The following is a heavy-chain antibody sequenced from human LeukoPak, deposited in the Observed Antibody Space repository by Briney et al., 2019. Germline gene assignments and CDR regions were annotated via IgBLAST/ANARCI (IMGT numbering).Heavy chain of an antibody. D-gene: IGHD2-2*01. J-gene: IGHJ6*03. CDR3: AKPRSPSTSPMYYYYYMDV. Sequence: GGSLRLSCAPSGLIVSGNYMTWVRQAPGKGLEWVSIIYRGGTTYYADSVKGRFTISRDNSKNTVYLQMNSLRAEDTAVYYCAKPRSPSTSPMYYYYYMDVWGKGTTVTVSS. CDR1: GLIVSGNY. V-gene: IGHV3-53*01. CDR2: IYRGGTT.